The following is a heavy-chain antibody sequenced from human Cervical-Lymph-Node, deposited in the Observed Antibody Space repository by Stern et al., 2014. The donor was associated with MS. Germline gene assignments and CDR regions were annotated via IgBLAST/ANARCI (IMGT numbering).Heavy chain of an antibody. Sequence: QVQLVESGAEVERPGASVKVSCKASGYTFTAYFLHWVRQVPGQGLEWMGWISPKTGSATYAQKFQDRVTMTRDTSIKTGYMEVSSLRSDDTAVYYCARDRGSYSDYWGQGTLVAVSS. CDR1: GYTFTAYF. D-gene: IGHD1-26*01. CDR2: ISPKTGSA. J-gene: IGHJ4*02. CDR3: ARDRGSYSDY. V-gene: IGHV1-2*02.